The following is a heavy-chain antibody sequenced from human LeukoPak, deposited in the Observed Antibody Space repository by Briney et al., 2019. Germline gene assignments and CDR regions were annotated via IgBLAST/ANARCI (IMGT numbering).Heavy chain of an antibody. CDR1: GGSISSSSYY. D-gene: IGHD1-26*01. J-gene: IGHJ4*02. CDR2: IYYSGST. V-gene: IGHV4-39*01. Sequence: PSETLSLTCTVSGGSISSSSYYWGWIRQPPGKGLEWIGSIYYSGSTYYNPSLKSRVTISVDTSKNQFSLKLSSVTAADTAVYYCARQQGARDSLDYWGQGTLVTVSS. CDR3: ARQQGARDSLDY.